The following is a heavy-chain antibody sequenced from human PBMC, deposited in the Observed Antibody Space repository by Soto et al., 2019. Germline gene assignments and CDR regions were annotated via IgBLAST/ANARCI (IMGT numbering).Heavy chain of an antibody. V-gene: IGHV3-7*04. CDR3: ARDGGRGYDLVD. D-gene: IGHD5-12*01. CDR1: GFIFSKHW. CDR2: IKPDGSER. J-gene: IGHJ4*02. Sequence: EVQLVESGGTLVQPGGSLRLSCAASGFIFSKHWMSWVRQAPGRGLEWVANIKPDGSERLYVDSVKGRFTISRDNAKSSLYLQMDSLSAEDSAVYFCARDGGRGYDLVDWGQGTLVSVSS.